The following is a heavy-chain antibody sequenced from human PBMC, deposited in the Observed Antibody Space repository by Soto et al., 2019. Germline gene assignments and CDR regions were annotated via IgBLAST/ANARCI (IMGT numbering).Heavy chain of an antibody. CDR2: IYYSGST. V-gene: IGHV4-30-4*08. D-gene: IGHD3-3*01. Sequence: SETMSLTYTVSGGYIRGVYYRWTWNRQSPGKGLEWIGYIYYSGSTLYNPSLKSRVTISVDTSKNQFSLKLSSVTAADTAVYYCARARGFDYYYYYGMDVWGQGTTVTVSS. CDR3: ARARGFDYYYYYGMDV. J-gene: IGHJ6*02. CDR1: GGYIRGVYYR.